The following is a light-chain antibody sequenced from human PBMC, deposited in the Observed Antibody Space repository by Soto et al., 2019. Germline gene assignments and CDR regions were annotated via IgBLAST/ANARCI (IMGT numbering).Light chain of an antibody. Sequence: DIQLTQSPSSLSASVGDAVTITCRASQTVSRYLNWYQQKSGTAPKLLIYAASTLHTGVPSRFSGRGSGTDFTLTISSLQSEDFAIYHCQQYERWPPWTFGQGTKVDIK. V-gene: IGKV1-39*01. CDR1: QTVSRY. CDR2: AAS. J-gene: IGKJ1*01. CDR3: QQYERWPPWT.